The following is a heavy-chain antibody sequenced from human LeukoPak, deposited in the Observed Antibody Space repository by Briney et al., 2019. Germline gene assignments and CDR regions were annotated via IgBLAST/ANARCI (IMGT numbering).Heavy chain of an antibody. CDR2: ISGDGSDT. CDR3: TRVGASRHFDS. J-gene: IGHJ4*02. D-gene: IGHD1-26*01. CDR1: GFAFSGYW. V-gene: IGHV3-74*01. Sequence: GGSLTLSCAASGFAFSGYWVHWVRQAPGEGLVWVSRISGDGSDTIYADSVKGRFTISRENAKNMLYLQMNSLRAEDTAVYYCTRVGASRHFDSWGQGTLVSVSS.